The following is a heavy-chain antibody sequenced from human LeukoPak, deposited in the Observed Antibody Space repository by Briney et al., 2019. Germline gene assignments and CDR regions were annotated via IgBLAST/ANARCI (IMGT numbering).Heavy chain of an antibody. CDR1: GGTFSSYA. D-gene: IGHD2-2*01. V-gene: IGHV1-69*01. CDR3: ARGQIVVVPAAMGYGWFDP. CDR2: IIPIFDTA. Sequence: SVKVSCKASGGTFSSYAISWVRQAPGQGLEWMGGIIPIFDTANYAQKFQGRVTITADESTSTAYMELSSLRSEDTAVYYCARGQIVVVPAAMGYGWFDPWGQGTLVTVSS. J-gene: IGHJ5*02.